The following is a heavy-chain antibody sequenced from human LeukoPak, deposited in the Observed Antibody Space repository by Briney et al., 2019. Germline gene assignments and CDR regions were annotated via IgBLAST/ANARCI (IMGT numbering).Heavy chain of an antibody. D-gene: IGHD5-12*01. Sequence: PGGSLRLSCAASGFTFSDHYMDWVRQAPGEGLEWVGRSRNKANSYTTEYAASVKGRFTISRDDSKNSVHLQLNSLKTEDTAVYYCARANGYDFPFDYWGQGTLVTVSS. CDR2: SRNKANSYTT. J-gene: IGHJ4*02. V-gene: IGHV3-72*01. CDR3: ARANGYDFPFDY. CDR1: GFTFSDHY.